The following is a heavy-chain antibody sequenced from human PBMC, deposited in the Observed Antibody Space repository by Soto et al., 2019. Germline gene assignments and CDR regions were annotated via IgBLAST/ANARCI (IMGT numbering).Heavy chain of an antibody. J-gene: IGHJ4*02. V-gene: IGHV4-59*01. Sequence: PSETLSLTCTVSGGSISSYYWSWIRQPPGKGLEWIGYIYYSGSTNYNPSLKSRVTISVDTSKNQFSLKLSSVTAADTAVYYCARDSRAVAGAVHFDYWGQGTLVTVSS. CDR3: ARDSRAVAGAVHFDY. CDR1: GGSISSYY. CDR2: IYYSGST. D-gene: IGHD6-19*01.